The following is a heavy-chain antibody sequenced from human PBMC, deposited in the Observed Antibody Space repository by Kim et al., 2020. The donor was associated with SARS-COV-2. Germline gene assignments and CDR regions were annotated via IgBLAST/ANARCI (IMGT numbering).Heavy chain of an antibody. D-gene: IGHD3-22*01. CDR3: ARDTPPYYYDSSGSLDY. CDR1: GFTFSSYG. CDR2: ISYDGSNK. J-gene: IGHJ4*02. Sequence: GGSLRLSCAASGFTFSSYGMHWVRQAPGKGLEWVAVISYDGSNKYYADSVKGRFTISRDNSKNTLYLQMNSLRAEDTAVYYCARDTPPYYYDSSGSLDYWGQGTLVTVSS. V-gene: IGHV3-33*05.